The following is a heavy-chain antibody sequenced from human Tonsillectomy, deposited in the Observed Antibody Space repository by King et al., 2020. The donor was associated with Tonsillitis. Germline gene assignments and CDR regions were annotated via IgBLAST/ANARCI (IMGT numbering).Heavy chain of an antibody. Sequence: VQLVESGGRMVQPGGSLRLSCTTSAFSFSNLGVHWVRQAPGKGLEWVAFILSSGTEIYYGDSVRGRFTVSRDNSRNTFHLQMSSLRPDDTAVYYCARRAVCFGVACSVRDGGDAWGQGPTVTVSS. CDR3: ARRAVCFGVACSVRDGGDA. D-gene: IGHD3-10*02. V-gene: IGHV3-30*02. CDR1: AFSFSNLG. J-gene: IGHJ6*02. CDR2: ILSSGTEI.